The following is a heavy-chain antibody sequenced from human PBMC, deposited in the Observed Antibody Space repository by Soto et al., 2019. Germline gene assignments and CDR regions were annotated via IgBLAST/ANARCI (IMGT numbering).Heavy chain of an antibody. CDR3: AGTPLGYCSGGSCYKNGMDV. J-gene: IGHJ6*02. CDR2: ISWNSGSI. Sequence: EVQLVESGGGLVQPGRSLRLSCAASGFTFDDYAMHWVRQAPGKGLEWVSGISWNSGSIGYADSVKGRFTISRDNAKNSLYLQMNSLRAEDTALYYCAGTPLGYCSGGSCYKNGMDVWGQGTTVTVSS. V-gene: IGHV3-9*01. D-gene: IGHD2-15*01. CDR1: GFTFDDYA.